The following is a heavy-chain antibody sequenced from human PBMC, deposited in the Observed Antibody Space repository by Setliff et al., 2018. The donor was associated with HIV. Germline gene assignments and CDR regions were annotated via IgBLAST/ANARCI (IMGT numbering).Heavy chain of an antibody. V-gene: IGHV3-23*01. CDR1: GFNIGTNG. Sequence: GGSLRLSCAVSGFNIGTNGMSWVRQAPGKGPEWVSDIYGRGDATYYAESVKGRFTISRDNSKNTLYLQMNSLRAEDTAEYYCAKRGYDSSALRAFDAFDIWGQGTLVTVSS. J-gene: IGHJ3*02. D-gene: IGHD3-22*01. CDR3: AKRGYDSSALRAFDAFDI. CDR2: IYGRGDAT.